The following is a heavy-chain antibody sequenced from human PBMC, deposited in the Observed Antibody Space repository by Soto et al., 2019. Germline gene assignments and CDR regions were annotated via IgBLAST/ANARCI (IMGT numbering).Heavy chain of an antibody. Sequence: QVQLVQSGAEVKKPGASVKVSCKASGYTFTGYYMYWVRQAPGQGLEWMGWINPNSGGTNYAQKFKGWVTMTRDTPISKAYMGLSGLRSNDTALYYCARVGYSSSSRYYYYGMDVWGQGTTVTVSS. CDR1: GYTFTGYY. D-gene: IGHD6-6*01. CDR3: ARVGYSSSSRYYYYGMDV. CDR2: INPNSGGT. V-gene: IGHV1-2*04. J-gene: IGHJ6*02.